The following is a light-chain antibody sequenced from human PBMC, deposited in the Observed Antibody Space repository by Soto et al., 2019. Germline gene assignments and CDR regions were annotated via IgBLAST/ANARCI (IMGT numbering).Light chain of an antibody. J-gene: IGKJ1*01. CDR1: QSISVW. Sequence: DIQMTQSPSTLSASVGGRVTITCRASQSISVWLAWYQQKPGKAPKPLIYKSSSLESGVPSRFSGSGSGTEFTLNISSLQPDDFATYFCQQYHSFSRTFGPGNRVEIK. V-gene: IGKV1-5*03. CDR3: QQYHSFSRT. CDR2: KSS.